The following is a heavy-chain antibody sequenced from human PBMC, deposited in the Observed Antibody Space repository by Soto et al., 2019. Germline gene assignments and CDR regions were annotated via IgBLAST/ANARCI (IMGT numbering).Heavy chain of an antibody. CDR1: GFTVSNNY. D-gene: IGHD3-16*01. V-gene: IGHV3-66*01. CDR3: EAYSHKGY. Sequence: EEQLVESGGDLVQPGGSLRLSCAASGFTVSNNYMSWVRQAPGKGLEWVSLIYSGGSTYYADSVKGRFTISRDSSKNTLYLQMNSLRAEDTAMYYCEAYSHKGYWGQGTLVTVSS. CDR2: IYSGGST. J-gene: IGHJ4*02.